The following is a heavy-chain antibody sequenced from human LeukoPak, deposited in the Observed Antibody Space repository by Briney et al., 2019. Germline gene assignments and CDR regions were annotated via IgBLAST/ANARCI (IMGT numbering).Heavy chain of an antibody. Sequence: ASVKVSCKVSGCTLTELSMHWVRQAPGKGLEWTGGFDPEDGETIYAQKFQGRVTMTEDTSTDTAYMELSSLRSEDTAVYYCATDSGLSSRLDYWGQGTLVTVSS. V-gene: IGHV1-24*01. J-gene: IGHJ4*02. D-gene: IGHD3-10*01. CDR2: FDPEDGET. CDR3: ATDSGLSSRLDY. CDR1: GCTLTELS.